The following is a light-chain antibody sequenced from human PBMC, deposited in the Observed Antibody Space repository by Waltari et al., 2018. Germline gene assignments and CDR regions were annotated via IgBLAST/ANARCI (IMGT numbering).Light chain of an antibody. V-gene: IGLV3-25*03. CDR2: QDS. CDR1: ALPKQY. Sequence: SYELTQPPSVSVSPGQTARITCSGDALPKQYAYWYQQEPGQAPVLLIYQDSQRPSGIPERISASSSATTGTLTISGVQAEDEADYYCQSADSSSMYWVFGGGTKLTVL. J-gene: IGLJ3*02. CDR3: QSADSSSMYWV.